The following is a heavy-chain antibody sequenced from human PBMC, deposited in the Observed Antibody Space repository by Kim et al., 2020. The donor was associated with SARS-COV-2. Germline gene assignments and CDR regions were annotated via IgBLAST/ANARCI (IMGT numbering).Heavy chain of an antibody. V-gene: IGHV4-30-2*01. J-gene: IGHJ4*02. CDR1: GGSISSGGYS. CDR2: IYHSGST. D-gene: IGHD1-1*01. Sequence: SETLSLTCAVSGGSISSGGYSWSWIRQPPGKGLEWIGYIYHSGSTYYNPSLKSRVTISVDRSKNQFSLKLSSVTAADTAVYYCARGLEPRGFYFDYWGQGTLVTVSS. CDR3: ARGLEPRGFYFDY.